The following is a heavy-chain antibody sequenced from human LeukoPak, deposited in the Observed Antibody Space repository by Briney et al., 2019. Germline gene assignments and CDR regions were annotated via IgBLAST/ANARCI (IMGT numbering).Heavy chain of an antibody. CDR3: ARPYGDYLGHHYYFDY. V-gene: IGHV1-18*01. CDR1: GYTFTSYG. CDR2: ISAYNGNT. J-gene: IGHJ4*02. Sequence: ASVKVSCKASGYTFTSYGISWVRQAPGQGLEWMGWISAYNGNTNYAQKLQGRVIMTTDTSTSTDYMELRSLRSDDTAVYYCARPYGDYLGHHYYFDYWGQGTLVTVSS. D-gene: IGHD4-17*01.